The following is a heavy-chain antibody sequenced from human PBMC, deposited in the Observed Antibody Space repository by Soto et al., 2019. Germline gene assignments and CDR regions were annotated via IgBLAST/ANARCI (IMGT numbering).Heavy chain of an antibody. Sequence: PGGSLRPSGAASGFTASSNFMSWVRQATGQGMEWVSVIYSGGTTYDADSVKGRLTISRANSKNTLYLQMNSLRAEDTAVYYCARNGDSSDYRGWFDPWGQETLVTVSS. J-gene: IGHJ5*02. D-gene: IGHD3-22*01. V-gene: IGHV3-66*01. CDR3: ARNGDSSDYRGWFDP. CDR2: IYSGGTT. CDR1: GFTASSNF.